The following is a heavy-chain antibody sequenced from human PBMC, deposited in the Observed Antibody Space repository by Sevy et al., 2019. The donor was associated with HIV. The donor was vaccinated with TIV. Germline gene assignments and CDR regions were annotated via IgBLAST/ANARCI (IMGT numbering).Heavy chain of an antibody. D-gene: IGHD6-13*01. CDR2: ISGFNGNT. V-gene: IGHV1-18*01. J-gene: IGHJ4*02. Sequence: ASVKVSCKASSYTFSNYGITWVRQAPGQGLEWVGWISGFNGNTKYAQKFQGRVTVTTDTSTTTVYMELRSLRSDDTAVYYCARGHSSTYYGSVDYWGQGTLVTVSS. CDR1: SYTFSNYG. CDR3: ARGHSSTYYGSVDY.